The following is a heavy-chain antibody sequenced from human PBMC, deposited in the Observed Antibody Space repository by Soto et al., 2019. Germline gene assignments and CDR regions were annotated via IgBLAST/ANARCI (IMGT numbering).Heavy chain of an antibody. CDR2: IDWDDDK. CDR1: GFSLSTSGMC. J-gene: IGHJ6*02. D-gene: IGHD3-10*01. Sequence: SGPTLVNPTQTLTLTCTFSGFSLSTSGMCVSWIRQPPGKALEWLALIDWDDDKYYSTSLKTRLTISKDTSKNQVVLTMTNMDPVDTATYYCARIINLGYYGSGSYEPGGMDVWGQGT. CDR3: ARIINLGYYGSGSYEPGGMDV. V-gene: IGHV2-70*01.